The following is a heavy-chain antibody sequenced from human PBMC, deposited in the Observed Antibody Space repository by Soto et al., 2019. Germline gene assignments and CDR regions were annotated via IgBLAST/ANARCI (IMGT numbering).Heavy chain of an antibody. Sequence: SVKVSCKASGGTFSSYAISWVRQAPGQGLEWMGGIIPIFGTANYAQKFQGRVTITADESTSTAYMELSSLRSEDTAVYYCARAGDYESYFDYWGQGTLVTVSS. V-gene: IGHV1-69*13. J-gene: IGHJ4*02. CDR3: ARAGDYESYFDY. CDR1: GGTFSSYA. D-gene: IGHD4-17*01. CDR2: IIPIFGTA.